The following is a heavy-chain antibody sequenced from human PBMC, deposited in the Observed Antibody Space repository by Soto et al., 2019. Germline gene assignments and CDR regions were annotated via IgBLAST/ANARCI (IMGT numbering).Heavy chain of an antibody. Sequence: QVQLQESGPGLVKPSETLSLTCTVSGGTVSSWYWSWIRQPPGKGLEWIGYINYSGSTNCNPSLKRRITISVDTSKNQFSLQLSSVTAADTAVYYCARRYGSAIDYWGQGTLVTVSS. CDR1: GGTVSSWY. CDR3: ARRYGSAIDY. V-gene: IGHV4-59*08. D-gene: IGHD1-26*01. J-gene: IGHJ4*02. CDR2: INYSGST.